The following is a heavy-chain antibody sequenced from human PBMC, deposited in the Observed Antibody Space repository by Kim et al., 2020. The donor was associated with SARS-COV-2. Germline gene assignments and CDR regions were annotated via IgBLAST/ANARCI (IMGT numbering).Heavy chain of an antibody. D-gene: IGHD3-16*02. V-gene: IGHV3-33*01. CDR3: ARGGRLRLGELSLLLGTDDY. J-gene: IGHJ4*02. CDR1: GFTFSSYG. CDR2: IWYDGSNK. Sequence: GGSLRLSCAASGFTFSSYGMHWVRQAPGKGLEWVAVIWYDGSNKYYADSVKGLFTISRDNSKNTLYLQMNSLRAEDTAVYYCARGGRLRLGELSLLLGTDDYWGQGTLVTVSS.